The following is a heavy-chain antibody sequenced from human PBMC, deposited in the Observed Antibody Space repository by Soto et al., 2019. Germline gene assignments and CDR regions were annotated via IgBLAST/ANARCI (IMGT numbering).Heavy chain of an antibody. CDR1: GFTFSSYG. CDR3: AKDGVDCGGDCSYYYYGMDV. V-gene: IGHV3-30*18. CDR2: ISYDGSNK. Sequence: QVQLVESGGGVVQPGRSLRLSCAASGFTFSSYGMHWVRQAPGKGLEWVAVISYDGSNKYYADSVKGRFTISRDNSKNTLYLQMNSLRAEDTAVYYCAKDGVDCGGDCSYYYYGMDVWGQGTTVTVSS. D-gene: IGHD2-21*02. J-gene: IGHJ6*02.